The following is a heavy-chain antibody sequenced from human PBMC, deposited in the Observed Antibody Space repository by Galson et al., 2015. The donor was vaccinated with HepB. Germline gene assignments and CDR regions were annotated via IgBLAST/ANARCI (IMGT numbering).Heavy chain of an antibody. CDR3: TRHGDYISPGFFDY. CDR1: GFTFSGSA. Sequence: SLRLSCAASGFTFSGSAMNWVRQASGRGLEWVGRIRSKTNNYATPYAASVKGRFTISRDDSKNTASLEMNSLKTEDTAVYYCTRHGDYISPGFFDYWGQGILVTVSS. D-gene: IGHD4-11*01. V-gene: IGHV3-73*01. CDR2: IRSKTNNYAT. J-gene: IGHJ4*02.